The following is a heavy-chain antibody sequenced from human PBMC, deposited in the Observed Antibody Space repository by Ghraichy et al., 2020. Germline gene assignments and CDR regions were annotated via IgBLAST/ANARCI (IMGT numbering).Heavy chain of an antibody. CDR2: IYSGGST. V-gene: IGHV3-53*01. Sequence: GGSLRLSCAASGFTVSSNYMSWVRQAPGKGLEWVSVIYSGGSTYYADSVKGRFTISRDNSKNTLYLQMNSLRAEDTAVYYCAREVDGWQRGFDPWGQGTLVTVSS. J-gene: IGHJ5*02. CDR3: AREVDGWQRGFDP. D-gene: IGHD5-12*01. CDR1: GFTVSSNY.